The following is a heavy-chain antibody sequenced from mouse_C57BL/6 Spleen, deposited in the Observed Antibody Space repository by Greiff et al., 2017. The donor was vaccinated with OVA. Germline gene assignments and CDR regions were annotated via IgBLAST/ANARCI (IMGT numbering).Heavy chain of an antibody. CDR2: INPSNGGT. CDR1: GYTFTSYW. Sequence: QVQLQQPGTELVKPGASVKLSCKASGYTFTSYWMHWVKQRPGQGLEWIGNINPSNGGTNYNEKFKSKATLTVDKSSSTAYMQLSSLTSEYSAVYYCARSGAITTVVAPFDYWGQGTTLTVSS. V-gene: IGHV1-53*01. J-gene: IGHJ2*01. CDR3: ARSGAITTVVAPFDY. D-gene: IGHD1-1*01.